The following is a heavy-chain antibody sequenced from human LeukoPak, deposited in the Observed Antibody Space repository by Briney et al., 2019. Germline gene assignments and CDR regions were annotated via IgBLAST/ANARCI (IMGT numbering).Heavy chain of an antibody. J-gene: IGHJ6*02. V-gene: IGHV3-21*01. CDR3: AREQIYYGDYGMDV. CDR1: GFTFSSYS. Sequence: PGGSLRLSCAASGFTFSSYSMNWVRQAPGKGLEWVSSISSSSSYIYYADSVKGRFTISRDNAKNSLYLQMNSLRAEDTAVYYCAREQIYYGDYGMDVWGQGTTVTVSS. D-gene: IGHD4-17*01. CDR2: ISSSSSYI.